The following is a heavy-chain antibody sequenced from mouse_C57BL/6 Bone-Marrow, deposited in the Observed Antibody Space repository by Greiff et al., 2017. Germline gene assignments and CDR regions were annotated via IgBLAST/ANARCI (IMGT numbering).Heavy chain of an antibody. V-gene: IGHV8-8*01. CDR3: ARSYGSSYSFDY. CDR2: IWWADDK. Sequence: QVQLQQSGPGILQPSQTLSLTCSFSGFSLSTFGMGVGWIRQPSGKGLEWLVHIWWADDKYYNPALKSRLTISKDTSKNQVLLKIANVDTADTATYYCARSYGSSYSFDYWGQGTTLTVSS. J-gene: IGHJ2*01. CDR1: GFSLSTFGMG. D-gene: IGHD1-1*01.